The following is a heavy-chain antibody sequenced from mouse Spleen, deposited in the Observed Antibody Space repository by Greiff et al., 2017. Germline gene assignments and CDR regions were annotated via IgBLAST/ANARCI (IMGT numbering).Heavy chain of an antibody. CDR3: KPLYGNYFAY. CDR1: GFNIKDYY. J-gene: IGHJ3*01. Sequence: EVKLVESGAELVRSGASVKLSCTASGFNIKDYYMHWVKQRPEQGLEWIGWIDPENGDTEYAPKFQGKATMTADTSSNTAYLQLSSLTSEDTAVYYCKPLYGNYFAYWGQGTLVTVSA. D-gene: IGHD2-1*01. V-gene: IGHV14-4*02. CDR2: IDPENGDT.